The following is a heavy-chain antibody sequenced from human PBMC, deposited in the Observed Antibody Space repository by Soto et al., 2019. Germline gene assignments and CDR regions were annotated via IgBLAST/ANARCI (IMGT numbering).Heavy chain of an antibody. CDR1: GFSLDTPGVA. CDR3: AHMADLGSFYWYFDL. V-gene: IGHV2-5*02. Sequence: QITLVESGPTLVKPTQTLTLTCTFSGFSLDTPGVAVGWIRQPPGKALEWLAHIYWDEDKRYRPSLETRLSITKDASKSPVVLTMTYMDPLDTGTYYCAHMADLGSFYWYFDLWGRGTLVTVSS. CDR2: IYWDEDK. J-gene: IGHJ2*01. D-gene: IGHD3-10*01.